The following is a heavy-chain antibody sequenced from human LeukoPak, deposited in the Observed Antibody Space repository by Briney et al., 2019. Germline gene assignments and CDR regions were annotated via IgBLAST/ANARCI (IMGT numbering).Heavy chain of an antibody. Sequence: SETLSLTCIVSGGSISSYYWSWIRQPAGKGLEWIGRIYTSGSTNYNPSLKSRVTMSVDTSKNQFSLKLSSVTAADTAVYYCARDGGYQLLTHPYYYMDVWGKGTTVTVSS. D-gene: IGHD2-2*01. J-gene: IGHJ6*03. CDR3: ARDGGYQLLTHPYYYMDV. V-gene: IGHV4-4*07. CDR1: GGSISSYY. CDR2: IYTSGST.